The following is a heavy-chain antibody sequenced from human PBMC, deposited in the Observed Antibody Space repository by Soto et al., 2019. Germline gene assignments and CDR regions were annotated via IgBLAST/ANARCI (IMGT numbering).Heavy chain of an antibody. J-gene: IGHJ4*02. CDR2: ISGSGDGT. V-gene: IGHV3-23*01. CDR3: AGPGYSSQDY. Sequence: SGGGLVQPGGSLRLSCAASGFTFSSFALSWVRQAPGKGLEWVSAISGSGDGTDYADSVKGRFTISRDNSKNTLYLQMNSLRAEDTAVYYCAGPGYSSQDYWGQGALVTVSS. D-gene: IGHD5-18*01. CDR1: GFTFSSFA.